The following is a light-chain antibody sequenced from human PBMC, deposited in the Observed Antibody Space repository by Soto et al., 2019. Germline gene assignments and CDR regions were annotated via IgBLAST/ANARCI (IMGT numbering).Light chain of an antibody. J-gene: IGLJ2*01. V-gene: IGLV1-51*01. CDR2: DTN. Sequence: QSALTQPPSVSAAPGQPVTISCSGETSNIGNNYVSWYQQLPGTAPKLLIYDTNNRPSGIPDRFSGSKSGTSATLGITGLQTGDEAVYYCGAWDSSLSGVLFGGGTKLTVL. CDR3: GAWDSSLSGVL. CDR1: TSNIGNNY.